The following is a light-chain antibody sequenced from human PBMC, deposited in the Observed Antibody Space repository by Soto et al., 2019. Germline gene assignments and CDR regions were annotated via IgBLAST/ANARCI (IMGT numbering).Light chain of an antibody. J-gene: IGKJ1*01. Sequence: EIVLTQSPGTLSFSPGESSTLSCRASRSLDSGQLAWYQQKVGRAPRLLIHDAFMRATGIPARFSGSGSGTEFTLTISSLQSEDFAVYYCQQYNNWPWTFGQGTKVDIK. V-gene: IGKV3-15*01. CDR3: QQYNNWPWT. CDR1: RSLDSGQ. CDR2: DAF.